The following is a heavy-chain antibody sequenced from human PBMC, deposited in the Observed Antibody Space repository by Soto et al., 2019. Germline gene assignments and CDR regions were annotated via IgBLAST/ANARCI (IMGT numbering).Heavy chain of an antibody. V-gene: IGHV4-39*01. Sequence: QLQLQESGPGQVKPSETLSLTCTVSGGSISSGSYYWGWIRQPPGKGLEWIGSIYYSGSTYYNPSLKSRVTISVDTSQNQFSLKLSSVTAADTAVYYCARPLIAFRGGMDVWGQGTTVTVSS. CDR1: GGSISSGSYY. J-gene: IGHJ6*02. CDR3: ARPLIAFRGGMDV. CDR2: IYYSGST. D-gene: IGHD3-10*01.